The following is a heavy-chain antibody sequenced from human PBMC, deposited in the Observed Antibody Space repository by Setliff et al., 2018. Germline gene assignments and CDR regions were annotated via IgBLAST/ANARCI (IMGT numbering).Heavy chain of an antibody. V-gene: IGHV4-30-4*08. CDR2: MCHNGDT. CDR1: DDSTRNNNYF. D-gene: IGHD2-15*01. Sequence: SETLSLTCAVSDDSTRNNNYFWAWIRQPPGKGLEWIGFMCHNGDTHYSPSPKSRVSLSVDTSKRQVSLKLNTATAADTAVYYCARGTYANSWARFDFWGRGTLVTVSS. CDR3: ARGTYANSWARFDF. J-gene: IGHJ4*02.